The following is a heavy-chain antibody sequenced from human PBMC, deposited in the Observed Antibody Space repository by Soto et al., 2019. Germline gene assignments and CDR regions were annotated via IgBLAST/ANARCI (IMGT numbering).Heavy chain of an antibody. D-gene: IGHD3-10*01. V-gene: IGHV4-4*07. CDR2: IYTSGST. CDR3: ARDHFMYYYGSGSYGPSYYYYGMDV. J-gene: IGHJ6*02. CDR1: GGSISSYY. Sequence: QVQLQESGPGLVKPSETLSLTCTVSGGSISSYYWSWIRQPAGKGLEWIGRIYTSGSTNYNPSLKARVTMSVDTAKNQFSRKLSSVTAADTAVYYCARDHFMYYYGSGSYGPSYYYYGMDVWGQGTTVTVSS.